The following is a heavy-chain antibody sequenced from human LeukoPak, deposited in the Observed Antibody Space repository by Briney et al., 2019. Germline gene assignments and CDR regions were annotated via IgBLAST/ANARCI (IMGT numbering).Heavy chain of an antibody. CDR1: GFTFSSYS. Sequence: PGGSLRLSCAASGFTFSSYSMNWVRQAPGKGLEWVSYISSSSSTIYYADSVKGRFTISRDNAKNSLYLQMNSLRAEDTAVYYCAREVSSGGRTYYYYYMDVWGKGTTVTVSS. CDR3: AREVSSGGRTYYYYYMDV. V-gene: IGHV3-48*01. CDR2: ISSSSSTI. D-gene: IGHD6-19*01. J-gene: IGHJ6*03.